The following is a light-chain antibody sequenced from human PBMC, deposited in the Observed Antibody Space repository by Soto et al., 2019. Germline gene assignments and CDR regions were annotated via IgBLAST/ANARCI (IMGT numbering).Light chain of an antibody. Sequence: QSALTPPASVSGSPGKSITISCTGTSSDVGGYNYVSWYQQHPGKAPKLMIYDVSNRPSGVSNRFSGSKSGNTASLTISGLQAEDEADYYCSSYTSSLVVFGGGTKVTVL. CDR2: DVS. CDR3: SSYTSSLVV. J-gene: IGLJ2*01. CDR1: SSDVGGYNY. V-gene: IGLV2-14*01.